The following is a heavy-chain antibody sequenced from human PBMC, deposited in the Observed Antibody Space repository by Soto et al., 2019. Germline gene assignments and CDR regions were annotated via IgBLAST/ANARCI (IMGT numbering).Heavy chain of an antibody. J-gene: IGHJ6*02. Sequence: QVQLVQSGAEVKKPGSSVKVSCKASGGTFSSYAISWVRQAPGQGLEWMGGIIPIFGTANYAQKFQGRVTITADESTSTAYMELSSLRSQDTAVYYCARDQIRAPSYYYYGMDVWGQGTTATVSS. CDR1: GGTFSSYA. CDR2: IIPIFGTA. V-gene: IGHV1-69*01. CDR3: ARDQIRAPSYYYYGMDV.